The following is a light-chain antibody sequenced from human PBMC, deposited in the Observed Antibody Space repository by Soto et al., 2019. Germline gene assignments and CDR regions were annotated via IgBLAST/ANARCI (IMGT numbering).Light chain of an antibody. CDR1: SSDVGGYNL. Sequence: QSALTQPRSVSGSPGQSVTISCTGTSSDVGGYNLFSWYQHPPGKAPKLRIYDVTNRPSGVPDRFSGSKSGNTASLTISGLQAEDEADYYCCSYAGSRVVFGGGTKLTVL. CDR3: CSYAGSRVV. J-gene: IGLJ2*01. CDR2: DVT. V-gene: IGLV2-11*01.